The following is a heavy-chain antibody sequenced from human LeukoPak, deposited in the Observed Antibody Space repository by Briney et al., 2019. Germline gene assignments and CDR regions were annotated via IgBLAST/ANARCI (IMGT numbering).Heavy chain of an antibody. CDR3: ARDGDGVGSCYYYFDY. J-gene: IGHJ4*02. Sequence: GWSLIPSCAAAEFTVADYGGSWGRQARRNGQGLGFVFNWDGDSRCYADSVKGRSTSSRDNPKCTLYLQMNSLRAEDTALYYCARDGDGVGSCYYYFDYWGQGTLVTVSS. CDR2: FNWDGDSR. D-gene: IGHD3-22*01. CDR1: EFTVADYG. V-gene: IGHV3-20*04.